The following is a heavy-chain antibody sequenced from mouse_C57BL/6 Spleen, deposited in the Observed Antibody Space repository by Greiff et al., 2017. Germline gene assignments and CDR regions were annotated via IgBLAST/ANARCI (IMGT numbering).Heavy chain of an antibody. D-gene: IGHD1-1*01. CDR1: GYSFTGYY. V-gene: IGHV1-42*01. CDR3: ARDGTLDY. Sequence: VQLQQSGPELVKPGASVKISCKASGYSFTGYYMNWVKQSPEKSLEWIGEINPSTGGTTYNQKFKAKATLTAEKSSSTAYMQLSSLTSEDSAVYFCARDGTLDYWGQGTTLTVSS. J-gene: IGHJ2*01. CDR2: INPSTGGT.